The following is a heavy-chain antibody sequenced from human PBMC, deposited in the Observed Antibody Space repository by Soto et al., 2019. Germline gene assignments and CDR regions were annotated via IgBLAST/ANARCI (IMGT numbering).Heavy chain of an antibody. CDR3: AREVDYYDSSGYYNYGMDV. D-gene: IGHD3-22*01. CDR2: IAYDGSNA. J-gene: IGHJ6*02. CDR1: GFTFRNHA. Sequence: HPGGSLRLSCAASGFTFRNHAMHWVRQAPGKGLECLAVIAYDGSNAFYRDSVKGRFTISRDNARNTLYLHMNSLRAEDTAVYYCAREVDYYDSSGYYNYGMDVWGQGTTVTVSS. V-gene: IGHV3-30-3*01.